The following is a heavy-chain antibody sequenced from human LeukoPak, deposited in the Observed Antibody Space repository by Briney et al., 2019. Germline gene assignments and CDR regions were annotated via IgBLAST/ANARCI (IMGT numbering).Heavy chain of an antibody. D-gene: IGHD3-10*01. V-gene: IGHV1-69*06. CDR1: GGTFSSYA. CDR3: ARAPPRYYYGSGRLKAFDI. Sequence: SVKVSCKASGGTFSSYAISWVRQAPGQGLEWMGGITPIFGTANYAQKFQGRVTITADKSTSTAYMELSSLRSEDTAVYYCARAPPRYYYGSGRLKAFDIWGQGTMVTVSS. CDR2: ITPIFGTA. J-gene: IGHJ3*02.